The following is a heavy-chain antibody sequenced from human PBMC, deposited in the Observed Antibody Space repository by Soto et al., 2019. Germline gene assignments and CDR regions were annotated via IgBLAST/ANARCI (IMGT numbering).Heavy chain of an antibody. D-gene: IGHD1-26*01. CDR1: GDSVSSNSAG. CDR2: TYYRSKWYS. J-gene: IGHJ4*01. V-gene: IGHV6-1*01. CDR3: ARGEKYSESIFDY. Sequence: SQTLSLTCAIPGDSVSSNSAGWSWVRQSPSRGLEWLGRTYYRSKWYSEYAVSVRGRITINPDTSKNQYSLQMNSVTPENTAAYFCARGEKYSESIFDYWGQGALVTVSS.